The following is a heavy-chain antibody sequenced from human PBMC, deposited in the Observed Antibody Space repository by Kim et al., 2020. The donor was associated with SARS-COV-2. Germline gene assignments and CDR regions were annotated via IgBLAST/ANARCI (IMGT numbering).Heavy chain of an antibody. V-gene: IGHV1-8*01. CDR3: ATGPSGWYDY. CDR2: VNPNSGNT. J-gene: IGHJ4*02. CDR1: GYTFTSYD. D-gene: IGHD6-19*01. Sequence: ASVKVSCRASGYTFTSYDINWVRQATGQGLEWMGWVNPNSGNTGYAQKFQGRVMMTTNTAISAAYMELSSLRSEDTAVFYCATGPSGWYDYWGQGPWSPSPQ.